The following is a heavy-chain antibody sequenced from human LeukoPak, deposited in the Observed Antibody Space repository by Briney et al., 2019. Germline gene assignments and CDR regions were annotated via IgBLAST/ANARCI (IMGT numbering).Heavy chain of an antibody. J-gene: IGHJ4*02. CDR1: GGSISSYY. CDR2: IYYSGST. Sequence: SETLSLTCTVSGGSISSYYWSWIRQPPGKGLEWIGYIYYSGSTNYNPSLKSRVTISVDTSKNQFSLKLSSVTAADTAVYYCARGGGPELYYFDYWGQGTLVTVSS. D-gene: IGHD2-15*01. V-gene: IGHV4-59*01. CDR3: ARGGGPELYYFDY.